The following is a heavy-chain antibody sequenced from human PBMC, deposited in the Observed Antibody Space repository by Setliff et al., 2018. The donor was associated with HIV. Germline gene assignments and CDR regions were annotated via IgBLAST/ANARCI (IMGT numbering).Heavy chain of an antibody. J-gene: IGHJ6*03. V-gene: IGHV4-39*01. D-gene: IGHD6-6*01. CDR1: GDSISSSIYY. Sequence: PSETLSLTCTVSGDSISSSIYYWGWVRQPPGKGLEWIGGIYYTGSPFYKPSLKSRVTISVDTSNDQFSLKLSSVTAAGTAVYYCARGGGTSSPIDYHYYIDVWGKGTTDTVSS. CDR2: IYYTGSP. CDR3: ARGGGTSSPIDYHYYIDV.